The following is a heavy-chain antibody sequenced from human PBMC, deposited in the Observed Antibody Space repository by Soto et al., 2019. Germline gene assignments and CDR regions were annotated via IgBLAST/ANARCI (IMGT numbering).Heavy chain of an antibody. CDR1: GGSISSYY. CDR3: ARAGSLAGGDWFDP. CDR2: IYYSGST. D-gene: IGHD3-10*01. Sequence: SETLSLTCTVSGGSISSYYWSWIRQPPGKGLEWIGYIYYSGSTNYNPSLKSRVTISVDTSKNQFSLKLSSVTAADTAVYCCARAGSLAGGDWFDPWGQGTLVTVSS. V-gene: IGHV4-59*01. J-gene: IGHJ5*02.